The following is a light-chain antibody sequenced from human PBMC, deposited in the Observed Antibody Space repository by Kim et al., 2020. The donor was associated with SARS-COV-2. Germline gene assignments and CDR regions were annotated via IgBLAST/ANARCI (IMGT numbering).Light chain of an antibody. J-gene: IGLJ1*01. CDR1: SRDVGAYNT. CDR2: AVS. CDR3: ISYTTSPL. V-gene: IGLV2-14*03. Sequence: SAGHAITRYWTGTSRDVGAYNTVSGYQQHPGKAPKLMIYAVSKRPSEISNRFSGSKSGNTASLTISGLQAEDEADYYCISYTTSPLFGSGTKVTVL.